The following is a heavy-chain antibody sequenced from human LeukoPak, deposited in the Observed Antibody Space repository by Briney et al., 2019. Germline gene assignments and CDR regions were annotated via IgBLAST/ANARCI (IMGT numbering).Heavy chain of an antibody. J-gene: IGHJ6*02. CDR3: ASNPSGYSSGWPDGYCYCYYGMDV. V-gene: IGHV3-48*01. CDR2: ISSSSSTI. Sequence: GGALRLSRAASVFTFSSYSMNWVPDAPGKGLEWVSYISSSSSTIYYADSVRGRFTISRDNAKNTLYLQMNSLRGEDTAVYYCASNPSGYSSGWPDGYCYCYYGMDVWGQGTPVTVSS. D-gene: IGHD6-19*01. CDR1: VFTFSSYS.